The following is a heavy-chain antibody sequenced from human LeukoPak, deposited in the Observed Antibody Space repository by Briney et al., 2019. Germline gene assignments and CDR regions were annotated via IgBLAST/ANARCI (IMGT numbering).Heavy chain of an antibody. Sequence: PSETLSLTCAVYGGSFSGYYWSWIRQPPGKGLEWIGEINHSGSTNYNPSLKSRVTISVDTSKNQFSLKLSSVTAADTAVYYCARGCRYSSSWYDHWGQGTLVTVSS. CDR1: GGSFSGYY. V-gene: IGHV4-34*01. D-gene: IGHD6-13*01. CDR2: INHSGST. J-gene: IGHJ5*02. CDR3: ARGCRYSSSWYDH.